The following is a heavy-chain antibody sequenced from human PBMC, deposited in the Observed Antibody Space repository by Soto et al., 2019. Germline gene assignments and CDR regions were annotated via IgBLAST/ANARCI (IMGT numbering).Heavy chain of an antibody. CDR3: ARRSTVATGYGLDV. CDR2: IYYNGDT. CDR1: GGSIRHGGYF. J-gene: IGHJ6*02. V-gene: IGHV4-31*03. Sequence: QVQLQAWGPGLVKPSQTLSLTCTVSGGSIRHGGYFWTWIRQHPEKGLEWIGHIYYNGDTYYNPSLKSRVNILIVASETQFSLSLSSVTAADTAVYYCARRSTVATGYGLDVWGQGTTVTVSS. D-gene: IGHD5-12*01.